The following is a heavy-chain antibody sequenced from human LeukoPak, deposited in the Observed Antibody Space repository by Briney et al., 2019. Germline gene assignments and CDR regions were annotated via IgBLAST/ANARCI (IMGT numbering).Heavy chain of an antibody. CDR3: ARDLSDDYSLDY. CDR1: GCTFSSYA. J-gene: IGHJ4*02. V-gene: IGHV3-21*01. Sequence: GGSLRLSCAASGCTFSSYALSWVRQAPGKGLEWVSSITISSSIIYYADSVKGRFTISRDNAKNSLFLQMNSLRAEDTAVYYCARDLSDDYSLDYWGQGTLVSVSS. CDR2: ITISSSII. D-gene: IGHD3-16*01.